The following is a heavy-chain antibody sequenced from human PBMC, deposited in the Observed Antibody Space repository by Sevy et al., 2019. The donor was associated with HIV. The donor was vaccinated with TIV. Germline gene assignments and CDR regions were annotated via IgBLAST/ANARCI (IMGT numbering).Heavy chain of an antibody. D-gene: IGHD3-3*01. CDR2: ISFSGSKT. V-gene: IGHV3-23*01. CDR3: AKTPFMDFWNDYYSFYFDF. CDR1: GFNFNNYA. Sequence: GGSLRLSCAAAGFNFNNYAMTWVRQAPGKGLEWVSGISFSGSKTYYAESVKGRFSISRDPSKNTLYLQMNNVRVEDTAVYFCAKTPFMDFWNDYYSFYFDFWGQRTLVTASS. J-gene: IGHJ4*02.